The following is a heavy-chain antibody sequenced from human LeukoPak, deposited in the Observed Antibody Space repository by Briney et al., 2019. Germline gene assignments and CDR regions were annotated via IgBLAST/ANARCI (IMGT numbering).Heavy chain of an antibody. D-gene: IGHD3-3*01. CDR2: ISSSSSYI. J-gene: IGHJ4*02. Sequence: GGSLRLSCAASGFTFSGYSMNWVRQAPGKGLEWVSSISSSSSYIYYADSVKGRFTISRDNAKNSLYLQMNSLRAEDTALYYCARAITIFGVVIDTFDYWGQGTLVTVSS. V-gene: IGHV3-21*01. CDR1: GFTFSGYS. CDR3: ARAITIFGVVIDTFDY.